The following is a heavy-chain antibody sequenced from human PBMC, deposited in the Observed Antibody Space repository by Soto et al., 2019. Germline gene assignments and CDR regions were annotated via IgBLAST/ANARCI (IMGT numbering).Heavy chain of an antibody. CDR1: GNTFTGYY. Sequence: QVQLVQSGAEVKKPGASVKVSCKASGNTFTGYYMHWVRQAPGQGLEWMGWINPNSGGTNYAQKFQGRVTMTRDTSISTAYMELSRLRSDDTAVYYCARDVKPMRSAKYHYYATGYYYGMDVWGQGTTVTVSS. J-gene: IGHJ6*02. CDR2: INPNSGGT. CDR3: ARDVKPMRSAKYHYYATGYYYGMDV. D-gene: IGHD2-2*01. V-gene: IGHV1-2*02.